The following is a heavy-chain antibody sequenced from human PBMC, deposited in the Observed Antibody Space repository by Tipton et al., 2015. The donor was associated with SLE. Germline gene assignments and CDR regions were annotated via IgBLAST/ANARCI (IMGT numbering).Heavy chain of an antibody. J-gene: IGHJ6*04. V-gene: IGHV4-59*11. D-gene: IGHD4-23*01. Sequence: TLSLTCTVSGGSISSHYWSWIRQPPGKGLEWIGYIYYSGSTYYNPSLKSRVTISVDRSKNHFSLKVTSVTAADTAVYYCAREGYGGKNGDVWGKGTTVTVSS. CDR2: IYYSGST. CDR1: GGSISSHY. CDR3: AREGYGGKNGDV.